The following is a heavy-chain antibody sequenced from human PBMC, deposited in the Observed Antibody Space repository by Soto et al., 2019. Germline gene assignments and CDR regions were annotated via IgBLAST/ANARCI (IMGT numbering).Heavy chain of an antibody. CDR3: ARVKLGEQWTDYFDY. V-gene: IGHV1-69*06. CDR1: GGTFSSYA. Sequence: ASVKVSCKASGGTFSSYAISWVRQAPGQGLEWMGGIIPIFGTANYAQKFQGRVTITADKSTSTAYMELSSLRSEDTAVYYCARVKLGEQWTDYFDYWGQGTLVTVSS. J-gene: IGHJ4*02. CDR2: IIPIFGTA. D-gene: IGHD6-19*01.